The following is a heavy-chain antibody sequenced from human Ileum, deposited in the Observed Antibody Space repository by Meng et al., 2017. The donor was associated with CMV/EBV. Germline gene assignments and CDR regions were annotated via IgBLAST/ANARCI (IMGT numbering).Heavy chain of an antibody. Sequence: GGSLRLSCAASGSTVSNNYTNWVSQAPGKGPEWVSVIYAAGNTYYADTVKGRFTSPRDDSKKTPYLRMNSLRVEDTAGYYCARGAFDWGQGTLVTVSS. J-gene: IGHJ4*02. V-gene: IGHV3-66*02. CDR1: GSTVSNNY. CDR3: ARGAFD. D-gene: IGHD2/OR15-2a*01. CDR2: IYAAGNT.